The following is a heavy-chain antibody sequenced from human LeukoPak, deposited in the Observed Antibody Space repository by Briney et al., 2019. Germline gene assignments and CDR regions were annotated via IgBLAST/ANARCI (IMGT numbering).Heavy chain of an antibody. J-gene: IGHJ4*02. CDR3: ASGIVVVTDFDY. D-gene: IGHD2-21*01. CDR1: GFTFSSYS. V-gene: IGHV3-21*01. Sequence: GGSLRLSCAASGFTFSSYSMNWVRQAPGKGLEWVSSISSSSSYIYYADSVKGRFTISRDNAKNSLYLQMNSLRAEDTAVYYCASGIVVVTDFDYWGQGTLVTVSS. CDR2: ISSSSSYI.